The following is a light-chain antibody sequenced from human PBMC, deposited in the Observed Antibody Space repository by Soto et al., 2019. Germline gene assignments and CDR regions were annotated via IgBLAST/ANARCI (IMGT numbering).Light chain of an antibody. CDR3: QHRKT. V-gene: IGKV3-15*01. Sequence: EIVMTQSPATLSVSPGERATLSCRASQSVSSYLAWYQQKPGQAPRLLILGASTRATGIPARFSGSGSGTEFTLTISSLQSEDFAVYYCQHRKTFGQGTKVEIK. CDR2: GAS. J-gene: IGKJ1*01. CDR1: QSVSSY.